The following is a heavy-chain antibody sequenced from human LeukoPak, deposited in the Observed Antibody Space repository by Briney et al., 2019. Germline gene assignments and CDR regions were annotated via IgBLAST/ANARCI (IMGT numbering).Heavy chain of an antibody. J-gene: IGHJ4*02. V-gene: IGHV3-7*01. D-gene: IGHD1-1*01. CDR2: IKQDGSEK. CDR1: GFTFSSFA. Sequence: GGSLRLSCAASGFTFSSFAFHWVRQAPGKGLEWVANIKQDGSEKYYVDSVKGRFTISKDNAKNSLYLQMNSLRAEDTAVYYCVRDFSLTRLERPFDYWGQGTLVSVSS. CDR3: VRDFSLTRLERPFDY.